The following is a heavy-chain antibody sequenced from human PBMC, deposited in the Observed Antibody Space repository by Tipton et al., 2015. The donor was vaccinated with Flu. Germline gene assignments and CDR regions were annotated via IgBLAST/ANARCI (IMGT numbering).Heavy chain of an antibody. D-gene: IGHD2-21*01. CDR1: GGSIRGYY. V-gene: IGHV4-59*01. Sequence: TLSLTCTVSGGSIRGYYWNWIRQFPGKGLEWIGFVYYTGSTNYKSSLKSRVTISTDTSTNQVSLKMNSVIAADTAVYYCARGPPGSSIRAYFFDIWGQGALVTVSS. CDR2: VYYTGST. J-gene: IGHJ4*02. CDR3: ARGPPGSSIRAYFFDI.